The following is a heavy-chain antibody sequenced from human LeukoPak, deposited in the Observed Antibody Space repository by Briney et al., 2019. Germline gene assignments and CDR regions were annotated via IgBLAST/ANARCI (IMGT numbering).Heavy chain of an antibody. CDR2: ITSSSTYI. CDR1: GFTFNSYN. D-gene: IGHD5-18*01. Sequence: GGSLRLSCAASGFTFNSYNMNRVRQAPGKGLEWVSSITSSSTYIYYADSVRGRFTISRDNAKNSLYLQMNSLRAEDTAVYYCARVVTWYFDLWGRGTMVTVSS. V-gene: IGHV3-21*01. J-gene: IGHJ2*01. CDR3: ARVVTWYFDL.